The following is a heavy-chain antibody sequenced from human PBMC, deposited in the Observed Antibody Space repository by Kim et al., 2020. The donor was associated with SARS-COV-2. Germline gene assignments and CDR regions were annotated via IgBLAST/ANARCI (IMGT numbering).Heavy chain of an antibody. D-gene: IGHD5-18*01. V-gene: IGHV1-69*01. J-gene: IGHJ3*02. Sequence: NYAQKFQGRVTMTADESTSTAYMELSSLRSEDTAVYYCARANTAMDAFDIWGQGTMVTVSS. CDR3: ARANTAMDAFDI.